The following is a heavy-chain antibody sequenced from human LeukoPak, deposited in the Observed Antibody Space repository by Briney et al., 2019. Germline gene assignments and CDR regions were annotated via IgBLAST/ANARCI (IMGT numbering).Heavy chain of an antibody. CDR2: IYYSGST. Sequence: SETLSLTCTVSGVSISSYYRIWIRQPPGKGLEWIGYIYYSGSTNYNPSLKSRVTISVDTSKNQFSLKLSSVTGAVSAVYSCAGGVVAALDFDYWGQGTLVPVSS. D-gene: IGHD2-15*01. CDR1: GVSISSYY. V-gene: IGHV4-59*12. J-gene: IGHJ4*02. CDR3: AGGVVAALDFDY.